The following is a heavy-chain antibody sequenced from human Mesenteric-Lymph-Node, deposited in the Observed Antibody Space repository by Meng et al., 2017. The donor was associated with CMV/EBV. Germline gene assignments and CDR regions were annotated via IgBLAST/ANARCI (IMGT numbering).Heavy chain of an antibody. CDR2: FHTGGGST. CDR1: GFIFSNYA. D-gene: IGHD3-22*01. V-gene: IGHV3-23*03. Sequence: GGSLRLSCTASGFIFSNYAMSWVRQTPGKGLEWVSVFHTGGGSTYYADSVEGRFTISRDNSKNMLYLQMNSLRAEDTALYYCVRDYDTSGYYSYFDYWGQGTLVTVSS. CDR3: VRDYDTSGYYSYFDY. J-gene: IGHJ4*02.